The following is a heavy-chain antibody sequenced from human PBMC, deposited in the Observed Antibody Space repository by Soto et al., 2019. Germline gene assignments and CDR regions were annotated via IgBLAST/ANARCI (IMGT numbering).Heavy chain of an antibody. V-gene: IGHV3-53*01. CDR1: GFTVSSTY. J-gene: IGHJ4*02. Sequence: GSLRLSCAASGFTVSSTYLTWVRQAPGKGLEWVAILYTGTDTVYADSVKGRFTISRDSSKNTFYLQMNSLRAEDTAMYFCARSIYTGTYSGRFLDYWGQGSLVTVFS. D-gene: IGHD1-26*01. CDR3: ARSIYTGTYSGRFLDY. CDR2: LYTGTDT.